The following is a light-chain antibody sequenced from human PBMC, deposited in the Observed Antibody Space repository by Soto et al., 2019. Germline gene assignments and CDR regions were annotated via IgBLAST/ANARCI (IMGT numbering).Light chain of an antibody. CDR1: NSDVGAYNY. CDR3: SSYTSSSTPHVV. J-gene: IGLJ2*01. V-gene: IGLV2-14*01. CDR2: EVS. Sequence: QSVLTQPASVSGSPGQSITISCTGTNSDVGAYNYVSWYQHHPGEAPQLMIYEVSNRPSGVSNRFSGSKSGNTASLTISGLQAEDEADYYCSSYTSSSTPHVVFGGGTKLTVL.